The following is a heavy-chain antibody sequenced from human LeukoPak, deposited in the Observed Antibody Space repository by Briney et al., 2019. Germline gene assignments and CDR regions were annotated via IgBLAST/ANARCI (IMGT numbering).Heavy chain of an antibody. V-gene: IGHV1-69*13. Sequence: AVKVSCKASGGTFNSYTISWVRQAPGQGIEWMGGVMPIFGSANYEHWFPGRVTITADESTNTAYMELSSLRSEDTAVYYCTTDWFNFDIMTGYQRSVDAFDVWGQGTMVTVSS. CDR2: VMPIFGSA. D-gene: IGHD3-9*01. CDR1: GGTFNSYT. J-gene: IGHJ3*01. CDR3: TTDWFNFDIMTGYQRSVDAFDV.